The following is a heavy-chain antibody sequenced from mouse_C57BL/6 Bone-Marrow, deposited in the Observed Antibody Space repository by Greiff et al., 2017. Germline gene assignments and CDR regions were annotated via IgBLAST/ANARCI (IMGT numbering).Heavy chain of an antibody. CDR1: GYTFTEYT. Sequence: QVQLKQSGAELVKPGASVKLSCKASGYTFTEYTIHWVKQRSGQGLEWIGWFYPGSGSIKYNEKFKDKATLTADKSSSTVYMGLSRLTSEDSAVYFCARHEGKGYYSKGDYAMDYWGQGTSVTVSS. J-gene: IGHJ4*01. V-gene: IGHV1-62-2*01. CDR2: FYPGSGSI. D-gene: IGHD2-5*01. CDR3: ARHEGKGYYSKGDYAMDY.